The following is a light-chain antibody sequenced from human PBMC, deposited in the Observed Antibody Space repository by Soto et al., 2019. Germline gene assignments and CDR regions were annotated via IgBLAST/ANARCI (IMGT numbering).Light chain of an antibody. CDR2: DVS. CDR1: SSDVGGYNY. V-gene: IGLV2-11*01. CDR3: CSYAGSYTWV. Sequence: QCALTQPRSVCGSPGQSVTISCTGTSSDVGGYNYVSWYQQNPGKAPKLMIYDVSKRPSGVPDRFSGSKSGNTASLTISGLQAEDEADYYCCSYAGSYTWVFGGGTKLTVL. J-gene: IGLJ3*02.